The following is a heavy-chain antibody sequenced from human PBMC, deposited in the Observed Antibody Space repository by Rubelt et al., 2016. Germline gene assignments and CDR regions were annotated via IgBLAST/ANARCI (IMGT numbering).Heavy chain of an antibody. J-gene: IGHJ5*02. V-gene: IGHV4-4*02. CDR2: IYFCGST. Sequence: QVQLQESGPGLVKPSGTLSLTCAVSGGSISSSNWWSWVRQPPGKGLEWIGSIYFCGSTYYNPSFKGRVTLSVDTSKNQFSLKLSSVTAADTAVYYCARDHDNWFDPWGQGTLVTVSS. CDR1: GGSISSSNW. CDR3: ARDHDNWFDP.